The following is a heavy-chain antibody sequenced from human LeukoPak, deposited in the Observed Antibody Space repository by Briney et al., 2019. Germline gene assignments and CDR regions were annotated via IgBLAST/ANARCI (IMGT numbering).Heavy chain of an antibody. Sequence: GGSLRLSCAASGFTVSSNCMSWVRQAPGKGLEWVSVIYSGGSTYYADSVKGRFTISRDNSKNTLYLQMNSLRAEDTAVYYCARADSSWYPYFDYWGQGTLVTVSS. CDR3: ARADSSWYPYFDY. CDR2: IYSGGST. D-gene: IGHD6-13*01. J-gene: IGHJ4*02. V-gene: IGHV3-53*01. CDR1: GFTVSSNC.